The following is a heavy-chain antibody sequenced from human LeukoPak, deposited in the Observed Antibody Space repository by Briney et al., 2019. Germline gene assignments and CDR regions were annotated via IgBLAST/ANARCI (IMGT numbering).Heavy chain of an antibody. D-gene: IGHD3-10*01. CDR1: GFTFSNSA. V-gene: IGHV3-23*01. Sequence: GGSLRLSCAASGFTFSNSAMTWVRQAPGKGLDWVSAISDDGDSKYAASVKGRFTVSRDNSKNTLFLQMNSLRAEDTAVYYCAKDRSCSDWGQGTLVSVSS. CDR2: ISDDGDS. CDR3: AKDRSCSD. J-gene: IGHJ1*01.